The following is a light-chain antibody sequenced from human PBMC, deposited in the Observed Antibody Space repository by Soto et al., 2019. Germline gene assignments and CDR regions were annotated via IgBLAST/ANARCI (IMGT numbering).Light chain of an antibody. CDR1: QTLTGW. CDR3: QQYTTYPHT. J-gene: IGKJ4*01. V-gene: IGKV1-5*03. Sequence: DIHMTQSPSTLSASVGDSVAITCRASQTLTGWLAWYQQKPGKAPKLLISKASNLESGGPSRFSGSGSGTDFTLTISSLQPDDFATYFCQQYTTYPHTFGGGTKVEI. CDR2: KAS.